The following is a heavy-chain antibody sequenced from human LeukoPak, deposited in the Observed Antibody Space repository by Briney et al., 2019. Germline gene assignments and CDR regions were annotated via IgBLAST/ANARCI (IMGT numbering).Heavy chain of an antibody. V-gene: IGHV3-21*06. CDR1: GFTFTTFS. Sequence: GESLRLSCVASGFTFTTFSMNWVRQAPGKGLEWIASVSSSSSYFHYADSVKGRFTVSRDNAKSSVALQMNSQRPDDTAVYYCAKRAGRGNSYQFMDVWGKGTTVTVSS. CDR3: AKRAGRGNSYQFMDV. CDR2: VSSSSSYF. J-gene: IGHJ6*03. D-gene: IGHD2-2*01.